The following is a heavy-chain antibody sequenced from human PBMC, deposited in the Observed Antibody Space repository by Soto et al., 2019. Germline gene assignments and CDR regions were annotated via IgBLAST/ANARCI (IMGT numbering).Heavy chain of an antibody. CDR2: INPSGGGT. J-gene: IGHJ2*01. CDR1: GFTFSSYA. V-gene: IGHV3-23*01. Sequence: EVQLLESGGGLVQPGGSLRLSCAASGFTFSSYAMSWVRQAAGKGLEWVSGINPSGGGTFSADSVRGRFTISRDNSKNTLYLQMNRLRAEYTALYYCVKDLPTVVTPDWYFDLWGRGTLVTVSS. D-gene: IGHD4-17*01. CDR3: VKDLPTVVTPDWYFDL.